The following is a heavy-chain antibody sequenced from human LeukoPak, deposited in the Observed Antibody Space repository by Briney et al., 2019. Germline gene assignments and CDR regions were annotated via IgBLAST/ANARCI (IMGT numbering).Heavy chain of an antibody. CDR1: GYRFTSYD. D-gene: IGHD2-2*01. CDR2: INPSGGST. J-gene: IGHJ4*02. CDR3: ARDGPTAAPFDY. Sequence: ASVKVSCKASGYRFTSYDMHWVRPAPGQGLGWMGIINPSGGSTSYAQRFQGRVAMTRDTSTTTVYMEVNSLTSEDTAVYFCARDGPTAAPFDYWGQGTLVTVSS. V-gene: IGHV1-46*01.